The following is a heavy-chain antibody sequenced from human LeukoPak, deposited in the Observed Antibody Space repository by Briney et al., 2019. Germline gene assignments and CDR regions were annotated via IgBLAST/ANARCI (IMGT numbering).Heavy chain of an antibody. J-gene: IGHJ4*02. CDR2: ISAYNGNT. Sequence: GASVKVSCKASGYTFTSYGISWVRQAPGQGLEWMGWISAYNGNTNYAQKLQGRVTMTTDTSTSTAYMEPRSLRSDDTAVYYCARGTAAPTPYYFDYWGQGTLVTVSS. D-gene: IGHD6-13*01. CDR3: ARGTAAPTPYYFDY. CDR1: GYTFTSYG. V-gene: IGHV1-18*01.